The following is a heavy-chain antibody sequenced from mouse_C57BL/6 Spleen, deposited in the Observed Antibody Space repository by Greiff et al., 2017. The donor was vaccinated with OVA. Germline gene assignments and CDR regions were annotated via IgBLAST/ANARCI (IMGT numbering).Heavy chain of an antibody. Sequence: EVQLQQSGAELVGPGASVQLSCTASGFNIKDDYMHWVKQRPEQGLACIGWIDPENGDTEYASKFQGKATITADTSSNTAYLQLSSLTSEDTAVYYCTLGGEGYWGQGTTLTVSS. CDR3: TLGGEGY. J-gene: IGHJ2*01. CDR2: IDPENGDT. V-gene: IGHV14-4*01. CDR1: GFNIKDDY.